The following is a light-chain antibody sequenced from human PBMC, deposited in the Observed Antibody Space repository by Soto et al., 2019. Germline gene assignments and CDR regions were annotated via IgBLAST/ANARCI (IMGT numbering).Light chain of an antibody. V-gene: IGKV3-20*01. J-gene: IGKJ4*01. CDR1: QYINTR. Sequence: EIVFTQSPATLSLSPGERATLSCRASQYINTRLAWYQHRPGQAPRLLIYQTSIRAAGIPARFSASGSGTDFTLTISRLEPEDFAVYYCQQYGSSPLTFGGGTKVDIK. CDR3: QQYGSSPLT. CDR2: QTS.